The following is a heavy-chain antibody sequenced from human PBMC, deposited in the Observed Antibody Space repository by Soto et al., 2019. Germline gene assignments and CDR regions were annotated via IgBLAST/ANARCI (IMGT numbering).Heavy chain of an antibody. D-gene: IGHD4-17*01. Sequence: GGSLRLSCAASGFTFSSYAMHWVRQAPGKGLEWVAVISYDGSNKYYADSVKGRFTISRDNSKNTLYLQMNSLRAEDTAVYYCASSYRPYGDYVWYYYYGMDVWGQGTTVTVSS. CDR1: GFTFSSYA. CDR3: ASSYRPYGDYVWYYYYGMDV. CDR2: ISYDGSNK. J-gene: IGHJ6*02. V-gene: IGHV3-30-3*01.